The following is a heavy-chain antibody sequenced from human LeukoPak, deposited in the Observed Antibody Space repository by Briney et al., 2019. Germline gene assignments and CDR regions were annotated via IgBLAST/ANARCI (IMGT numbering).Heavy chain of an antibody. D-gene: IGHD1-26*01. CDR2: IKQDGSEK. CDR1: GFTVSSNY. CDR3: ARRRYSGSSQHFDY. J-gene: IGHJ4*02. V-gene: IGHV3-7*01. Sequence: PGGSLRLSCAASGFTVSSNYMSWVRQAPGKGVEWVANIKQDGSEKYYVDSVKGRFTISRDNAKNSLYLQMNSLRAEDTAVYYCARRRYSGSSQHFDYWGLGTLVTVSS.